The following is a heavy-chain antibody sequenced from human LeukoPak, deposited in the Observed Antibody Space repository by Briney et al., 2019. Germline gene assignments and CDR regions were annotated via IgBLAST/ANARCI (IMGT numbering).Heavy chain of an antibody. D-gene: IGHD3-9*01. V-gene: IGHV4-59*11. CDR1: GGSISSHY. Sequence: SETLSPTCTVSGGSISSHYWSWIRQPPGKGLEWIGYIYYSGSTNYNPSLKSRVTISVDTSKNQFSLKLSSVTAADTAVYYCARERTYYDILTGYYGYYFDYWGQGTLVTVSS. J-gene: IGHJ4*02. CDR3: ARERTYYDILTGYYGYYFDY. CDR2: IYYSGST.